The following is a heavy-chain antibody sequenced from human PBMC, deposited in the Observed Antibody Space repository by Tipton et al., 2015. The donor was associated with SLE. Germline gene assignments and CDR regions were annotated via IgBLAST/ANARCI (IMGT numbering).Heavy chain of an antibody. V-gene: IGHV4-39*07. Sequence: TLSLTCTVSGGSISSKTYYWGWIRQPPGKGLEWVGSIYYSGSTYYNPSLKSRVTISLDTSKNQFSLKLNSVTAADTSVYYCARGAKERITLVRVRPYYFDYWGQGSLVTVSS. CDR1: GGSISSKTYY. J-gene: IGHJ4*01. D-gene: IGHD3-10*01. CDR3: ARGAKERITLVRVRPYYFDY. CDR2: IYYSGST.